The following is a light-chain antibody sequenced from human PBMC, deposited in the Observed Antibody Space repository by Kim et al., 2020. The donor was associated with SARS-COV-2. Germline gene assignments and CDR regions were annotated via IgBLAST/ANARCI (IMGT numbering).Light chain of an antibody. CDR1: SSDVGGYNH. V-gene: IGLV2-14*04. Sequence: GQSITISCTRSSSDVGGYNHVSWYQQPPDNVPKLMIYDVNKRPSWVSSRFSGSKSGNTASLTISGLQTEDEADYYCSSYASSTTWVFGGGTKVTVL. J-gene: IGLJ3*02. CDR2: DVN. CDR3: SSYASSTTWV.